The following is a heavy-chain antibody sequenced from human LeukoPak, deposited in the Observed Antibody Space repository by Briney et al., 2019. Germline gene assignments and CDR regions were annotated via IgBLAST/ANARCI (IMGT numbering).Heavy chain of an antibody. Sequence: GGSLRLSCAASGFTFSSYAMSWVRQAPGKGLEWVSAISGSGGSTYYADSVKGRFTISRDNSKNTSYLQMNSLTAEDTAIYFCAKDGGFWSGYYPYWGQGTLVTVSS. J-gene: IGHJ4*02. CDR1: GFTFSSYA. V-gene: IGHV3-23*01. CDR3: AKDGGFWSGYYPY. D-gene: IGHD3-3*01. CDR2: ISGSGGST.